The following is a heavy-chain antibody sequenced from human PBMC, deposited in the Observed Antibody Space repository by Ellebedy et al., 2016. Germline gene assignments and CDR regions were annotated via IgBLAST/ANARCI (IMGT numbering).Heavy chain of an antibody. CDR2: MNPNSGNT. CDR3: ARVFSKARPTFDY. D-gene: IGHD2/OR15-2a*01. J-gene: IGHJ4*02. Sequence: ASVKVSCXASGYTFTSYDINWVRQATGQGLEWMGWMNPNSGNTGYAQKFQGRVTMTRNTSISTAYMELSSLRSEDTAVYYCARVFSKARPTFDYWGQGTLVTVSS. CDR1: GYTFTSYD. V-gene: IGHV1-8*01.